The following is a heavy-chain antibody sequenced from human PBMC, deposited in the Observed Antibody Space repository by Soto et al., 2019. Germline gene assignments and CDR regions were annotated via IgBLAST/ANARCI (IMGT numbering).Heavy chain of an antibody. CDR1: VFTFSTYS. CDR2: INGDASHT. Sequence: PGGCLRLSWAAAVFTFSTYSMDWIRQVPGKGLDWASRINGDASHTYYADSGKGRFTISRDNAKNTLHLEMNSLRAEDTAVYYCVRDGHRITPSSYGNWFDPWGQGTLVTGSS. D-gene: IGHD2-2*01. J-gene: IGHJ5*02. CDR3: VRDGHRITPSSYGNWFDP. V-gene: IGHV3-74*01.